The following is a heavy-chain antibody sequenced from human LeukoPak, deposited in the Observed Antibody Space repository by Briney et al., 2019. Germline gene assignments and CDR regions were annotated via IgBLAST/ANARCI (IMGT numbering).Heavy chain of an antibody. CDR2: IKSKTDGGTT. J-gene: IGHJ4*02. Sequence: KPGRSLRLSCAASGFTFSNAWMSWVRQAPGKVLEWVGRIKSKTDGGTTDYAAPVKGRFTISRDDSKNTLYLQMNSLKTEDTAVYYCTTEYDDSSAIQGYFDYWGQGTLVTVSS. V-gene: IGHV3-15*01. CDR3: TTEYDDSSAIQGYFDY. D-gene: IGHD3-22*01. CDR1: GFTFSNAW.